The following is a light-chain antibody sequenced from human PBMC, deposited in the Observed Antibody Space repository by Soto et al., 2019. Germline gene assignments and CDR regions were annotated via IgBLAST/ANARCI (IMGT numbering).Light chain of an antibody. CDR2: EVS. CDR1: SSDVGGYNY. J-gene: IGLJ2*01. Sequence: QSALTQPPSASGSPGQSVTISCTGTSSDVGGYNYVSWYQHHPGKVPKLMIYEVSKRPSGVPDRFSGSKSGNTASLTVSGLQAEDEADYYCSSYAGTNNVVFGGGTKLTVL. V-gene: IGLV2-8*01. CDR3: SSYAGTNNVV.